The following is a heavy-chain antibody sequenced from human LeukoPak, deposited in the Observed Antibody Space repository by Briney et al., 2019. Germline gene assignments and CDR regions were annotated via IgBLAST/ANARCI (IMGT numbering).Heavy chain of an antibody. CDR3: ARQSSWIQLWH. CDR1: GFTFSNYA. D-gene: IGHD5-18*01. V-gene: IGHV3-30-3*01. Sequence: GGSLRLSCAASGFTFSNYAMHWVRQTPGKGLEWVAVISYDGSNKYYADSVKGRFTISRDNAKNSLYLQMNSLRAEDTAVYYCARQSSWIQLWHWGQGTLVTVSS. CDR2: ISYDGSNK. J-gene: IGHJ4*02.